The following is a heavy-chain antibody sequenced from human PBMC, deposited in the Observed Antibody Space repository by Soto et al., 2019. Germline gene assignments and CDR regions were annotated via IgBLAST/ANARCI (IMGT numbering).Heavy chain of an antibody. CDR2: IFHSGTT. CDR3: ARGVYGNSGYIIGFFDN. CDR1: GGSISSSNW. J-gene: IGHJ4*02. Sequence: QVQLQESGPGLVRPSGTLSLTCTVSGGSISSSNWWTWVRQPPGKGLEWIGEIFHSGTTNYNPSLKSRVTISVDKSKNQFSLKVNSVTAADTAVYYCARGVYGNSGYIIGFFDNWGQGTQVTVSS. D-gene: IGHD3-22*01. V-gene: IGHV4-4*02.